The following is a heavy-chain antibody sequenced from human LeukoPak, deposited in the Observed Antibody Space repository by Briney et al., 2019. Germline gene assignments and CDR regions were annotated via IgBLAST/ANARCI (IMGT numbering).Heavy chain of an antibody. CDR3: AALHTGTFVDY. Sequence: GGSLRLSCAASGFTFSTYWMHWVRQAPGMGLVWVSRINSDGSSTGYADSVKGRFTISRDNAKNTLYLQMNSLRAEDTAVYYCAALHTGTFVDYWGQGTLVTVSS. D-gene: IGHD4-17*01. J-gene: IGHJ4*02. CDR1: GFTFSTYW. CDR2: INSDGSST. V-gene: IGHV3-74*01.